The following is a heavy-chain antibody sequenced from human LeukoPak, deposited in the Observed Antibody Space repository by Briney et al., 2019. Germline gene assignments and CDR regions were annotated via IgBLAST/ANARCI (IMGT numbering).Heavy chain of an antibody. CDR1: GFTFSSYS. V-gene: IGHV3-21*01. D-gene: IGHD2-2*01. Sequence: GGSLRLSCAASGFTFSSYSMNWVRQAPGKGLEWVSSISSSSSYIYYADSVKGRFTISRDNAKNSLYLQMNSLRAEDTAVYYCARVRGSTAGAHDYWGQGTLVTVSS. CDR3: ARVRGSTAGAHDY. J-gene: IGHJ4*02. CDR2: ISSSSSYI.